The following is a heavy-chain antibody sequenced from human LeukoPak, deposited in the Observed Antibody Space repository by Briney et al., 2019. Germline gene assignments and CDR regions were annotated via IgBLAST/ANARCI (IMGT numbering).Heavy chain of an antibody. CDR2: IYPGDSDT. Sequence: GESLKISCKGSGYSFTSYWIGWVRQMPGKGLGLVGIIYPGDSDTRYSPSFQGQVTISTDKSISTAYVQWSSLKASDTAMYYCARRWLFSGDAFDIWGQGTKVTVSS. D-gene: IGHD3-22*01. J-gene: IGHJ3*02. V-gene: IGHV5-51*01. CDR3: ARRWLFSGDAFDI. CDR1: GYSFTSYW.